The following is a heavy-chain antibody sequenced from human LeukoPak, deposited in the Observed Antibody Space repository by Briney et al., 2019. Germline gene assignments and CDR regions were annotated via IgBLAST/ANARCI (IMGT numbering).Heavy chain of an antibody. D-gene: IGHD3-10*01. CDR3: ARANYYGSGKKDLDY. V-gene: IGHV1-8*01. CDR1: GYTFTTYD. CDR2: MNPNSGNT. J-gene: IGHJ4*02. Sequence: ASVKVSCKASGYTFTTYDINWVGHATGQGLEWMVRMNPNSGNTGYAQKFQGRVTMTRNTSMSTAYMELNSLRSEDTAVYYCARANYYGSGKKDLDYWGQGTLVTVSS.